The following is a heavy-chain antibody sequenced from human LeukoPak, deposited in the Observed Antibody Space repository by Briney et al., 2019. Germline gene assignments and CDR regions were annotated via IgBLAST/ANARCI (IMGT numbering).Heavy chain of an antibody. V-gene: IGHV3-7*03. CDR2: IKQDGSEK. D-gene: IGHD3-9*01. Sequence: PGGSLRLSCAASGFTFGSYWMSWVRQAPGKGLEWVANIKQDGSEKYYADSVKGRFTISRDNAKNSLYLQMNSLRAEDTAVYYCARDLPNYDILTGYRWFDPWGQGTLVTVSS. CDR3: ARDLPNYDILTGYRWFDP. J-gene: IGHJ5*02. CDR1: GFTFGSYW.